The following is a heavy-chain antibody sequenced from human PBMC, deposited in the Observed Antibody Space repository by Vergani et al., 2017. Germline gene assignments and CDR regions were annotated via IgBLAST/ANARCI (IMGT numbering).Heavy chain of an antibody. D-gene: IGHD2-21*01. CDR1: GFTFSTYA. V-gene: IGHV3-33*01. CDR3: VREVSYCGSTTGQKPSYVYYYHMDV. Sequence: QVQLVESGGGVVQPGRSLRLSCTSSGFTFSTYAMHWVRQAPGKGLEWVAIIDYDGSKKYYAHSVKGRFTISRNNSRNTLDLLMSSLRAEDTAIYYCVREVSYCGSTTGQKPSYVYYYHMDVWGEGTTVTVFS. CDR2: IDYDGSKK. J-gene: IGHJ6*03.